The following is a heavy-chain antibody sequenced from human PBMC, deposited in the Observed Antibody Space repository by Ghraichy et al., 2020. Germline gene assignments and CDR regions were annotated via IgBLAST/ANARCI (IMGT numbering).Heavy chain of an antibody. CDR3: AGEYSSSSTLDY. CDR2: IYYSGST. Sequence: SQTLSLTCTVSGGSISSYYWSWIRQPPGKGLEWIGYIYYSGSTNYNPSLKSRVTISVDTSKNQFSLKLSSVTAADTAVYYCAGEYSSSSTLDYWGQGTLVTVSS. D-gene: IGHD6-6*01. V-gene: IGHV4-59*01. J-gene: IGHJ4*02. CDR1: GGSISSYY.